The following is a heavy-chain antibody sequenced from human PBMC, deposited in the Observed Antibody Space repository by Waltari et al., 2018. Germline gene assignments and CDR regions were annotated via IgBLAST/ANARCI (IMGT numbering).Heavy chain of an antibody. D-gene: IGHD5-18*01. CDR3: AREGGDTAMALDY. CDR1: GYTFTSYD. Sequence: QVQLVQSGAEVKKPGASVKVSCKASGYTFTSYDINWVRQATGQGLEWMGCMNPNSGKPGHAQKFEGRGTMTRNTAISTAYMELRSLRSEDPAVYYCAREGGDTAMALDYWGQGPLVTVSS. J-gene: IGHJ4*02. CDR2: MNPNSGKP. V-gene: IGHV1-8*01.